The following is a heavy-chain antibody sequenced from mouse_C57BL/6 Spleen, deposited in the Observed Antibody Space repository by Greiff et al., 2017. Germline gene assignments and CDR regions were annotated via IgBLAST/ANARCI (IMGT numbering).Heavy chain of an antibody. CDR3: ARASYDYDGYYAMDY. CDR1: GYTFTSYW. V-gene: IGHV1-7*01. CDR2: INPSSGYT. D-gene: IGHD2-4*01. J-gene: IGHJ4*01. Sequence: QVQLQQSGADLAKPGASVKLSCKASGYTFTSYWMHWVKQRPGQGLEWIGYINPSSGYTKYNQKFKDKATLTADKSTSTAYMQLSSLTYEDSAVYYCARASYDYDGYYAMDYWGQGTSVTVSS.